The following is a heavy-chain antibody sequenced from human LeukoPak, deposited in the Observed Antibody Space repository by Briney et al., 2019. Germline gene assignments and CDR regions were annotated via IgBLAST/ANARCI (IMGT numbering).Heavy chain of an antibody. CDR2: IYSGGST. V-gene: IGHV3-23*03. CDR1: GFTFSDYA. J-gene: IGHJ6*02. Sequence: GGSLRLSCAASGFTFSDYAMNWVRQAPGRGLDWVSVIYSGGSTYYADSVKGRFTISRDNSKNTLYLQMNSLRAEDTAVYYCAKSVTHDYGDYRTYYYYGMDVWGQGTTVTVSS. CDR3: AKSVTHDYGDYRTYYYYGMDV. D-gene: IGHD4-17*01.